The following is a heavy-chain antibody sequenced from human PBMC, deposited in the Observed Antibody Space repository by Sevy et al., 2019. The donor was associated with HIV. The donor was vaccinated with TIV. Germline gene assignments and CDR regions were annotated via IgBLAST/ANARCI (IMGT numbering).Heavy chain of an antibody. CDR2: IKQDESEK. D-gene: IGHD3-22*01. CDR1: GFSFSNYW. V-gene: IGHV3-7*04. J-gene: IGHJ4*02. Sequence: GGSLRLSCAASGFSFSNYWMHWVRQAPGKGLEWVANIKQDESEKYYVASVKGRFTISRDNVKNSLYLQMNSLRPDDTAVYYCARGNSGSFDYWGQGTLVTVSS. CDR3: ARGNSGSFDY.